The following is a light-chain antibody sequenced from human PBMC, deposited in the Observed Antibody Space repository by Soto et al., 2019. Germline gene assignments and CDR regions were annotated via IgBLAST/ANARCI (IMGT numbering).Light chain of an antibody. CDR1: QSISGW. V-gene: IGKV1-5*01. J-gene: IGKJ3*01. CDR3: QQYNSYSFT. CDR2: DAS. Sequence: DIQMTQSPSTLSASVGDRVTITCRASQSISGWLAWYQQKPGKAPKLLIYDASSLESGVPSRFGGSGSGTEFTLTISSLQPDDFATYYCQQYNSYSFTFGPGTKVDIK.